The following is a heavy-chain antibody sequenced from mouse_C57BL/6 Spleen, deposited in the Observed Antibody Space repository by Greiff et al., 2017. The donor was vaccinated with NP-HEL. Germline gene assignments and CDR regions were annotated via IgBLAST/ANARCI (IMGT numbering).Heavy chain of an antibody. V-gene: IGHV1-81*01. CDR3: ASVYYYGSGDY. CDR2: IYPRSGNT. Sequence: QVQLQQSGAELARPGASVKLSCKASGYTFTSYGISWVKQRTGQGLEWIGEIYPRSGNTYYNEKFKGKATLTADKSSSTAYMELRSLTSEDSAVYFCASVYYYGSGDYWGQGTTLTVSS. D-gene: IGHD1-1*01. J-gene: IGHJ2*01. CDR1: GYTFTSYG.